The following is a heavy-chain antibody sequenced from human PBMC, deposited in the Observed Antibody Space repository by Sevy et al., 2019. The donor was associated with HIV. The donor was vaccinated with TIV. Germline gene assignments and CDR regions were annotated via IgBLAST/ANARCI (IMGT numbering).Heavy chain of an antibody. J-gene: IGHJ6*02. V-gene: IGHV1-8*01. Sequence: ASVKVSCKASGYTFTSYDINWVRQATGQGLEWMGWMNPNSGNTGYEQKFQGRVTMTRNTSISTDYMKLSSLRAEATALYYCARHPVTAGYYYGMDVWGQGTTVTVSS. D-gene: IGHD4-4*01. CDR2: MNPNSGNT. CDR1: GYTFTSYD. CDR3: ARHPVTAGYYYGMDV.